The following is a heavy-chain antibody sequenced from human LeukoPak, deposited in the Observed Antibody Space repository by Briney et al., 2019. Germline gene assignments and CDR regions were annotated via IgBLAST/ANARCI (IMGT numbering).Heavy chain of an antibody. CDR1: GGSISSGSYY. J-gene: IGHJ4*02. CDR2: IYTSGRT. V-gene: IGHV4-61*02. CDR3: ARGGYGSGSYQAQYYFDY. D-gene: IGHD3-10*01. Sequence: PSETLSLTCTVSGGSISSGSYYWTWIRQPAGKGLEWIGRIYTSGRTNYNPSLKSRVTISVDTSKNQFSLNLSSVTAADTAVYYCARGGYGSGSYQAQYYFDYWGQGTLVTVSS.